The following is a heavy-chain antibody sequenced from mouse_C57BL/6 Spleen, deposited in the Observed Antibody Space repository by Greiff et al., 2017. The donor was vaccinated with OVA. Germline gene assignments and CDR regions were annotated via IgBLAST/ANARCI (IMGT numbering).Heavy chain of an antibody. D-gene: IGHD3-3*01. J-gene: IGHJ4*01. CDR3: ARDGGPLYAMDY. CDR1: GYSITSGYD. CDR2: ISYSGST. V-gene: IGHV3-1*01. Sequence: VQLQQSGPGMVKPSQSLSLTCTVTGYSITSGYDWHWIRHFPGNKLEWMGYISYSGSTNYNPSLKSRISITHDTSKNHFFLKLNSVTTEDTATYDCARDGGPLYAMDYWGQGTSVTVSS.